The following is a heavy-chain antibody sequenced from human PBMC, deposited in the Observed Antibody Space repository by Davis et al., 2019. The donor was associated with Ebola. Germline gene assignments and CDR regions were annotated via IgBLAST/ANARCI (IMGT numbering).Heavy chain of an antibody. CDR1: GNSFTSHW. V-gene: IGHV5-51*01. D-gene: IGHD2-8*02. CDR2: IYTGDSDT. CDR3: ASLRRTITGMDDAFDV. Sequence: GESLKISCKDSGNSFTSHWIGWVRQMPGKGLEWMGIIYTGDSDTRYSPSFRGQVAISADKSIKTAFLQWSRLKASDTAMYYCASLRRTITGMDDAFDVWGQGTMVSVSS. J-gene: IGHJ3*01.